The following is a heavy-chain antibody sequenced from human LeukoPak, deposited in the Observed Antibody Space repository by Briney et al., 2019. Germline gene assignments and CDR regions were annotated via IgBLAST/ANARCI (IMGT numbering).Heavy chain of an antibody. D-gene: IGHD5-24*01. V-gene: IGHV1-69*13. CDR2: IIPIFGTA. CDR3: ARMSRDGYNSLDY. J-gene: IGHJ4*02. CDR1: GGTFSSYA. Sequence: ASVKVSCKASGGTFSSYAISWVRQAPGQGLEWMGGIIPIFGTANYAQKSQGRVTITADESTSTAYMELSSLRSEDTAVYYCARMSRDGYNSLDYWGQGTLVTVSS.